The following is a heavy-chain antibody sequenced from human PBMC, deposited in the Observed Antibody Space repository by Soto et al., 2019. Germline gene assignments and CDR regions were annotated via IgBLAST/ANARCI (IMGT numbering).Heavy chain of an antibody. V-gene: IGHV1-18*04. CDR2: ISAYNGNT. CDR1: GYTFTSYG. CDR3: ARDLITIFGVVMIGTPYFYYGIDV. D-gene: IGHD3-3*01. J-gene: IGHJ6*02. Sequence: ASVKVSCKASGYTFTSYGISWVRQAPGQGLEWMGWISAYNGNTNYAQKLQGRVTMTTDTSTSTAYMELRSLRSDDTAVYYCARDLITIFGVVMIGTPYFYYGIDVWGQGTTVTVSS.